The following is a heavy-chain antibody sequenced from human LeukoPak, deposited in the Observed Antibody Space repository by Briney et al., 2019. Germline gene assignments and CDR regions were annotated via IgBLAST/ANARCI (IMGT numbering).Heavy chain of an antibody. D-gene: IGHD5-12*01. CDR3: ARVGYSGYDYDY. J-gene: IGHJ4*02. CDR2: ISGSGDST. V-gene: IGHV3-23*01. CDR1: GFTFSSYA. Sequence: QPGRSLRLSCEASGFTFSSYAMSWVRQAPGKGLEWVSVISGSGDSTYYADSVEGRCTISRDNSKDALYLQMNSLRAEDTAVYYCARVGYSGYDYDYWGQGTLVTVSS.